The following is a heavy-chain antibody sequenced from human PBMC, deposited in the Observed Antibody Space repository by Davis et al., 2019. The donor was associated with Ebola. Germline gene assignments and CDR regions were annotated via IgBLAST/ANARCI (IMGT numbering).Heavy chain of an antibody. Sequence: AASVKVSCKASGGTFSSYAISWVRQAPGQGLEWMGGIIPIFGTANYAQKFQGRVTITADESTSTAYMELRSLRSDDTAVYYCARVRLATSPPRYYYYGMDVWGKGTTVTVSS. J-gene: IGHJ6*04. CDR1: GGTFSSYA. CDR2: IIPIFGTA. CDR3: ARVRLATSPPRYYYYGMDV. D-gene: IGHD5-12*01. V-gene: IGHV1-69*13.